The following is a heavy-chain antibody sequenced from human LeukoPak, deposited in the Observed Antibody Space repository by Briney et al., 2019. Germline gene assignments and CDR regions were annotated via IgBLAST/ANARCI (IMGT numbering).Heavy chain of an antibody. D-gene: IGHD3-16*02. CDR2: IYHSRTT. J-gene: IGHJ5*02. CDR3: ARAPNPSYDYVWGSYRYTRWFDT. V-gene: IGHV4-38-2*01. CDR1: GYFISSGYY. Sequence: PSETLSLTCAVSGYFISSGYYWGWIRQPPGKGLEWIRNIYHSRTTYYNPSLKTRLTISVDTSKNQFSLQLSSVTAADTAVYYCARAPNPSYDYVWGSYRYTRWFDTWGQGTLVTVSS.